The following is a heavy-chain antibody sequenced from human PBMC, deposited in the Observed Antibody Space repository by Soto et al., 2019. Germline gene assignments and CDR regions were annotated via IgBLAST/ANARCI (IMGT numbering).Heavy chain of an antibody. CDR2: IWYDGTNK. Sequence: PGGSLRLSXAASGFPFSSYGMHWVRQAPGKGLDWVAVIWYDGTNKDYADSVKGRFTISRDNSKNTLFLQMNNLRVDDTSVYYCASSINWGQGTLVTVSS. CDR1: GFPFSSYG. CDR3: ASSIN. J-gene: IGHJ4*02. V-gene: IGHV3-33*01.